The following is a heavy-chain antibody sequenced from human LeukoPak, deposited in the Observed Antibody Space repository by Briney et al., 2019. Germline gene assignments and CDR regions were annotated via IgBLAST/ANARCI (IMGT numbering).Heavy chain of an antibody. CDR3: ARGIDVVRGSFAVSDY. J-gene: IGHJ4*02. Sequence: ASVKVSCKASGYTFTSCDINWVRQATGQGLEWMGWMNPNSGNTGYAQKFQGRVTMTRNTSISTAYMELSSLRSEDTAVYYCARGIDVVRGSFAVSDYWGQGTLVTVSS. CDR2: MNPNSGNT. V-gene: IGHV1-8*01. D-gene: IGHD3-10*01. CDR1: GYTFTSCD.